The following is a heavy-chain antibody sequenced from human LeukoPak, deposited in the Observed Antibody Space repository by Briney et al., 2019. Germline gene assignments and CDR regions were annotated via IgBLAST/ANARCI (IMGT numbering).Heavy chain of an antibody. CDR1: GGSISSSSYY. CDR3: ARDLHGGWGNWFDP. D-gene: IGHD6-19*01. J-gene: IGHJ5*02. Sequence: PSETLSLTCTVSGGSISSSSYYWGWIRQPPGKGLEWIGSIYYSGSTYYNPSLKSRVTISVDTSKNQFSLKLSSVTAADTAVYYCARDLHGGWGNWFDPWGQGTLVTVSS. CDR2: IYYSGST. V-gene: IGHV4-39*02.